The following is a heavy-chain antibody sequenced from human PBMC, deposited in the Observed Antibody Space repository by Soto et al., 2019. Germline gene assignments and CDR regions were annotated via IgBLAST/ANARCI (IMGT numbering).Heavy chain of an antibody. CDR2: IVVGSGNT. J-gene: IGHJ6*02. V-gene: IGHV1-58*01. CDR3: ARSVGYSSSWYYYYYYGMDV. CDR1: GFTFSNSA. Sequence: SVKVSCKASGFTFSNSAVQWVRQARGQRLEWLGWIVVGSGNTNYAQKFQDRVTISRDMSTSTAYMDLGSLRSEDTAVYYCARSVGYSSSWYYYYYYGMDVWGQGTTVTVSS. D-gene: IGHD6-13*01.